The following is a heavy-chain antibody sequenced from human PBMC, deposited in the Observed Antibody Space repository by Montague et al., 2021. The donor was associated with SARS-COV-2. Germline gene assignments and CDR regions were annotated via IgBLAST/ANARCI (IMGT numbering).Heavy chain of an antibody. V-gene: IGHV4-59*01. CDR1: SLSIRCYS. CDR2: YSYSGTN. CDR3: ARDFSDGYTPYFDF. D-gene: IGHD5-18*01. Sequence: SETLSLTCKGPSLSIRCYSGTYRQSTPLKSLHQNRSYSYSGTNNYNPSLKSRVTISVDKSKNQFSLTLNSVTAADTAVYYCARDFSDGYTPYFDFWGQGTLVTVSS. J-gene: IGHJ4*02.